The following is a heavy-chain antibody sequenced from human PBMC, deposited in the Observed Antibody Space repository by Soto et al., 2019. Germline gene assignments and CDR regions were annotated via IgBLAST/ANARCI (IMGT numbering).Heavy chain of an antibody. Sequence: GESLRISFNGSGYMFTNYCIGWVRQMPGKGLEWMGIIHGGDSNTRYSPSFDGQVTISTDESINTAYLQWSSLKASDTAMYYCVRRVTSRARWHLWCQGTLVTVSS. V-gene: IGHV5-51*01. CDR2: IHGGDSNT. CDR1: GYMFTNYC. CDR3: VRRVTSRARWHL. D-gene: IGHD5-18*01. J-gene: IGHJ4*02.